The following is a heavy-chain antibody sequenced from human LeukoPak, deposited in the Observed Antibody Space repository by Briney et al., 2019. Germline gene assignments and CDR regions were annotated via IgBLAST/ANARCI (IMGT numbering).Heavy chain of an antibody. V-gene: IGHV3-11*04. J-gene: IGHJ6*03. CDR3: AKLSPYYHMDV. D-gene: IGHD1-1*01. CDR1: GLSFSDYS. CDR2: ITATGNIG. Sequence: GGSLRLSCAASGLSFSDYSMTWIRQAPGKGPEWVSHITATGNIGYSADSVKGRFIISRDNAKNTLYLEMNSLRVEVTAVYYCAKLSPYYHMDVWGQGTTVIVSS.